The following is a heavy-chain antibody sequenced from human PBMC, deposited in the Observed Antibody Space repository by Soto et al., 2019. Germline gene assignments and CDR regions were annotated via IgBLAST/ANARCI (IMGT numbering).Heavy chain of an antibody. Sequence: QVQLVQSGAEVKKPGASVKVSCKASGYPFTSYYVHWVRQAPGQGLEWMGFINPSSGSTSYAQKFQGRVTMTRETSTSTVYMEVSSLRSEDTAVYYCAREMYTTRGSPFDYWGQRTLVTVSS. CDR3: AREMYTTRGSPFDY. V-gene: IGHV1-46*01. CDR2: INPSSGST. J-gene: IGHJ4*02. D-gene: IGHD3-16*01. CDR1: GYPFTSYY.